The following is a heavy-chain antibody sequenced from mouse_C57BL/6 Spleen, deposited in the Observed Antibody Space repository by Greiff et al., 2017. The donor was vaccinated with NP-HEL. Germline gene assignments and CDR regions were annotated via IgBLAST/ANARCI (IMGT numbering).Heavy chain of an antibody. CDR1: GYTFTSYW. D-gene: IGHD2-3*01. CDR3: AREGAYDGYAWFAY. V-gene: IGHV1-55*01. Sequence: VQLQQPGAELVKPGASVKMSCKASGYTFTSYWITWVKQRPGQGLEWIGDIYPGSGSTNYNEKFKSKATLTVDTSSSTAYMQLSSLTSEDSAVYYCAREGAYDGYAWFAYWGQGTLVTVSA. CDR2: IYPGSGST. J-gene: IGHJ3*01.